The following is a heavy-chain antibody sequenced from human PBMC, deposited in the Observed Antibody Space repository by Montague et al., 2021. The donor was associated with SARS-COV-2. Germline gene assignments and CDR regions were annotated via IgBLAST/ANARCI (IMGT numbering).Heavy chain of an antibody. D-gene: IGHD3-16*01. CDR3: ARGGHQLRFGLDV. CDR2: IHHTGST. Sequence: SETLSLTCAVYGGSFSGYYWSWIRQPPGKGLEWIGQIHHTGSTIYKPSLKSRVTISEDTSKNHFSLKMTSVTAADTAVYYCARGGHQLRFGLDVWGQGTTVTVSS. CDR1: GGSFSGYY. J-gene: IGHJ6*02. V-gene: IGHV4-34*01.